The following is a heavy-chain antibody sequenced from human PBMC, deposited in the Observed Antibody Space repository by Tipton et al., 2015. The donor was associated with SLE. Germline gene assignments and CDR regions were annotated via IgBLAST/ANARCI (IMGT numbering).Heavy chain of an antibody. CDR1: GGSISSGSYY. V-gene: IGHV4-61*02. J-gene: IGHJ6*03. CDR3: ARGGRLVEGPMDV. Sequence: TLSLTCTVSGGSISSGSYYWSWIRQPAGKGLEWIGRIYTSGTTNYNPSLKSRVTISVDTSKNHFSLKLSSVTAADTAVYYCARGGRLVEGPMDVWGKGTTVTVSS. D-gene: IGHD6-19*01. CDR2: IYTSGTT.